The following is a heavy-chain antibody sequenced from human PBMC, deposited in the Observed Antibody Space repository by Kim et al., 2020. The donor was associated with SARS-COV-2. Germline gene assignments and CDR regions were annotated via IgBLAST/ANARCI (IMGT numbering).Heavy chain of an antibody. CDR2: ISGSGRGT. Sequence: GGSLRLSCAASGFPFNIYAMTWVRQAPGKGLEWVSTISGSGRGTYYADSVKGRFTISRDNSKNILFLQMNSLRAEDTAVYYCVKARGAGSHKEYYFDSWGQGTLVTVSS. D-gene: IGHD3-10*01. J-gene: IGHJ4*02. CDR3: VKARGAGSHKEYYFDS. CDR1: GFPFNIYA. V-gene: IGHV3-23*01.